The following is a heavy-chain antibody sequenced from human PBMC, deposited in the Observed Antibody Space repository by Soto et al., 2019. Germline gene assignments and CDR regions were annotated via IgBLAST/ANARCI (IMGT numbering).Heavy chain of an antibody. D-gene: IGHD1-1*01. Sequence: QVQLVESGGGVVQPGRSLRLSCAAAGFTFSSYGMHWGRQAPGKGLEWVAVIWYDGSNKYYADSVKGRFTISRDNSKITLYLQMNSLRAEDTAVYYCARGTAVPYHTTDYYYSGMDVWGQGTTVTVSS. V-gene: IGHV3-33*01. CDR1: GFTFSSYG. J-gene: IGHJ6*02. CDR2: IWYDGSNK. CDR3: ARGTAVPYHTTDYYYSGMDV.